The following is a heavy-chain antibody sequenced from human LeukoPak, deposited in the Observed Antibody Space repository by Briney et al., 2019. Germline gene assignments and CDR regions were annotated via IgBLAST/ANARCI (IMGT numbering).Heavy chain of an antibody. V-gene: IGHV4-31*11. CDR2: IYYSGST. CDR3: ARALLDNWNSVGYFDY. CDR1: GGSFSGYY. Sequence: SETLSLTCAVYGGSFSGYYWSWIRQHPGKGLEWIGYIYYSGSTYYNPSLKSRVTISVDTSQNQFSLKVSSVTAADTAVYYCARALLDNWNSVGYFDYWGQGTLVTVSS. J-gene: IGHJ4*02. D-gene: IGHD1-7*01.